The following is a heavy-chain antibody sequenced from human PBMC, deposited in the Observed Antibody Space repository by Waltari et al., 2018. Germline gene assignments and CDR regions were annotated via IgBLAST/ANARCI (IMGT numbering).Heavy chain of an antibody. Sequence: QVQLQESGPGLVKPSQTLSLTCTVSGGSISSGSYYWSWIRQPAGKGLEWIGYIYTSGSTNYNPSLKGRVTISVDTSKNQFSLKLSSVTAADTAVYYCAREAMTTVTTFAFDIWGQGTMVTVSS. V-gene: IGHV4-61*09. CDR3: AREAMTTVTTFAFDI. D-gene: IGHD4-17*01. CDR1: GGSISSGSYY. J-gene: IGHJ3*02. CDR2: IYTSGST.